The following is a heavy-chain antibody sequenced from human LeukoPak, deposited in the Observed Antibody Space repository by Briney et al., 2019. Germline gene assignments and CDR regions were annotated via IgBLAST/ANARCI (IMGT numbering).Heavy chain of an antibody. CDR3: TRDNGRSTEGLDI. Sequence: GGSLRLSCAAGGFTFTTEHIYWLRQAPGKGLEWVSYISNTGETIYYVDSVKGRFTISRDSAKKSVFLQMNSLRDEDTAVYYCTRDNGRSTEGLDIWGQGTMVIVSS. J-gene: IGHJ3*02. CDR2: ISNTGETI. CDR1: GFTFTTEH. D-gene: IGHD1-1*01. V-gene: IGHV3-48*02.